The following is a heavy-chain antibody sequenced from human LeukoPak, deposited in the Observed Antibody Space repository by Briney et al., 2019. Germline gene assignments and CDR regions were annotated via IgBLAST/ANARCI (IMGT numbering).Heavy chain of an antibody. CDR1: GYTFTSYG. CDR3: ARAPIIRPMYYDFWSGYSNYYFDY. Sequence: GASVKVSCKASGYTFTSYGISWVRQAPGQGLEWMGWISAYNGNTNYAQKLQGRVTMTTDTSTSTAYMELRSLRSDDTAVYYCARAPIIRPMYYDFWSGYSNYYFDYWGQGTLVTVSS. D-gene: IGHD3-3*01. J-gene: IGHJ4*02. V-gene: IGHV1-18*01. CDR2: ISAYNGNT.